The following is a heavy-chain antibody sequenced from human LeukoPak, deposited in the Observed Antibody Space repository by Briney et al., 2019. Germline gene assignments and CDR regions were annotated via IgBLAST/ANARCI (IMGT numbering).Heavy chain of an antibody. CDR2: INGGSGYI. Sequence: PGGSLRLSCAASGFTFSNSPMTWVRQAPGKGLEWLSAINGGSGYIYYADSVKGRFTISRDNPKNTLYLQMNSLRAEDTAVYYCARNWPASSGSYMGDWGQGTLVTVSS. D-gene: IGHD3-10*01. CDR1: GFTFSNSP. J-gene: IGHJ4*02. V-gene: IGHV3-23*01. CDR3: ARNWPASSGSYMGD.